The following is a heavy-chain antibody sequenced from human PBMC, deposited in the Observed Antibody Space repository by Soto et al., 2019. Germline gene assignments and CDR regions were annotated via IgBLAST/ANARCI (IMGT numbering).Heavy chain of an antibody. Sequence: QVQLVESGGGVVQPGRSLRLSCAASGFTFSSYAMHWVRQAPGKGLEWVAVISYDGSNKYYADSVKGRFTISRDNSKNPLYLQMNSLRAEDTAVYYCARSPPYYYDSSGYYYRHFDYWGQGTLVTVSS. CDR3: ARSPPYYYDSSGYYYRHFDY. CDR1: GFTFSSYA. CDR2: ISYDGSNK. D-gene: IGHD3-22*01. V-gene: IGHV3-30-3*01. J-gene: IGHJ4*02.